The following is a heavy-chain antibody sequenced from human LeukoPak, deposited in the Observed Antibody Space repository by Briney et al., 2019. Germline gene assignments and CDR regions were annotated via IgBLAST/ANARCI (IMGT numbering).Heavy chain of an antibody. J-gene: IGHJ4*02. CDR3: ARDHCSGGRCYSEGADNNY. V-gene: IGHV1-2*02. CDR2: INPNSGGT. Sequence: ASVTVSFTCSVYTFTVYYIHWGRQAPGQGGGGMGWINPNSGGTNYAQKLQGRGTITRKTSSSTDYMEVSRLRSDDTAMYYCARDHCSGGRCYSEGADNNYWGQGTLVTVSS. CDR1: VYTFTVYY. D-gene: IGHD2-15*01.